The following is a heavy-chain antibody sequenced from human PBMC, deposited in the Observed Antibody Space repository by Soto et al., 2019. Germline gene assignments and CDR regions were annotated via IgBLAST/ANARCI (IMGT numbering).Heavy chain of an antibody. D-gene: IGHD5-12*01. CDR3: AGGPGVARNY. CDR2: IYHSWST. CDR1: GGSISSGGYS. Sequence: QLQLQESGSGLVKPSQTLSLTCAVSGGSISSGGYSWSWIRQPPGKGLEWIGYIYHSWSTYYNPSLKSRVTISVDRSKNQFSLKLSSVTAADTAVYYWAGGPGVARNYWGQGTLVTVSS. V-gene: IGHV4-30-2*01. J-gene: IGHJ4*02.